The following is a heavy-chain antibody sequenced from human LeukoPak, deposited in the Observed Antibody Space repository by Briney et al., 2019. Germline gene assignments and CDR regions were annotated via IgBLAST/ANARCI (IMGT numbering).Heavy chain of an antibody. D-gene: IGHD2-21*02. CDR1: GGSISGYY. Sequence: PSETLSLTCAVYGGSISGYYGSWIRQPPGKGLEWIGYIYYSGSTTYNPSLKSRVTISVDTSENQFSLKLSSVTAADTAVYYCARFAYCGSNCWYYFDYWGQGILVTVSS. V-gene: IGHV4-59*08. CDR3: ARFAYCGSNCWYYFDY. CDR2: IYYSGST. J-gene: IGHJ4*02.